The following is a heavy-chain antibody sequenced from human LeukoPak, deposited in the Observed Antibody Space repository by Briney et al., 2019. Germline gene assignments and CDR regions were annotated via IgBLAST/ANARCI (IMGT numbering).Heavy chain of an antibody. CDR3: ARDVVPAAPDYYYYGMDV. D-gene: IGHD2-2*01. CDR2: IYTSGST. V-gene: IGHV4-4*07. J-gene: IGHJ6*02. CDR1: GGSTSSYY. Sequence: SETLSLTWTVSGGSTSSYYWSWIRQPAGKGLEWIGRIYTSGSTNYNPSLKSRVTMSVDTSKNQFSLKLSSVTAADTAVYYCARDVVPAAPDYYYYGMDVWGQGTTVTVSS.